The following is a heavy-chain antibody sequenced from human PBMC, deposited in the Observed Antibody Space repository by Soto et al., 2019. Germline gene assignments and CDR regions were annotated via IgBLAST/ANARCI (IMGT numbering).Heavy chain of an antibody. CDR3: ARTRNYIVATPPDH. CDR1: GYTFTSYY. V-gene: IGHV1-46*01. CDR2: INPSGGSS. D-gene: IGHD5-12*01. J-gene: IGHJ4*02. Sequence: ASVKVSCKASGYTFTSYYMHWVRQAPGQGLEWMGIINPSGGSSSYAQKFQGRVTTTRDNSKDTLYLQMNSLRTEDTALYYCARTRNYIVATPPDHWGQGTPVTVSS.